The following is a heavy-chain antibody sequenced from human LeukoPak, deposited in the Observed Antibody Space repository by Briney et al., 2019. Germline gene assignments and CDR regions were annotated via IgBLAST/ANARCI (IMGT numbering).Heavy chain of an antibody. CDR2: IYWDDDK. CDR1: GFSPSTSRVP. CDR3: AHLGYCSGGSCLVFDY. V-gene: IGHV2-5*02. D-gene: IGHD2-15*01. J-gene: IGHJ4*02. Sequence: SGPTLVEPPQTLTLTCTFSGFSPSTSRVPVGWIRQPPGKALEWLALIYWDDDKRYSPSLKSRLTITKDTSKNQVVLTMTNMDPVDTATYYCAHLGYCSGGSCLVFDYWGQGTLVTVSS.